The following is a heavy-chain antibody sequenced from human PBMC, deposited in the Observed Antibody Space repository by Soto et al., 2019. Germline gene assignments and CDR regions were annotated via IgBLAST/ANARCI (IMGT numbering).Heavy chain of an antibody. V-gene: IGHV3-21*01. CDR1: GFTFSSYS. D-gene: IGHD2-2*01. CDR2: ISSSSSYI. CDR3: ARDWAYCSSTSCQNYYYYYYMDV. J-gene: IGHJ6*03. Sequence: GGSLRLSCAASGFTFSSYSMNWVRQAPGKGLEWVSSISSSSSYIYYADSVKGRFTISRDNAKNSLYLQMNSLRAEDTAVYYCARDWAYCSSTSCQNYYYYYYMDVWGKGTTVTVSS.